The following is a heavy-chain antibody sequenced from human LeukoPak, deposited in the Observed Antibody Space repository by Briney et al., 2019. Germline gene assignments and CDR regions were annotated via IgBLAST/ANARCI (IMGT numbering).Heavy chain of an antibody. CDR3: AKDTQGIAAAKGPRTYRNWFDP. CDR1: GFTFSSYA. Sequence: PGGSLRLSCAAAGFTFSSYAMSWVRQAPGKGLEWVSAISGSGGSTYYADSVKGRFTISRGNSKNTLYLQMNSLRAEDTAVYYRAKDTQGIAAAKGPRTYRNWFDPWGPGTLVTVSS. D-gene: IGHD6-13*01. V-gene: IGHV3-23*01. CDR2: ISGSGGST. J-gene: IGHJ5*02.